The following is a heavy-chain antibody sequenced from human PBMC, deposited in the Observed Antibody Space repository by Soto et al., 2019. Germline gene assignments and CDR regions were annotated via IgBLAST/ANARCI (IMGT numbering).Heavy chain of an antibody. CDR3: ARGYCSGGSCYSLPYYYYGMDV. CDR1: GYTFTSYD. D-gene: IGHD2-15*01. CDR2: MNPNSGNT. J-gene: IGHJ6*02. Sequence: QVQLVQSGAEVKKPGASVKVSCKASGYTFTSYDINWVRQATGQGLEWMGWMNPNSGNTGYAQKFQGRVTMTRNTSISTAYMELSSLRSEDTAVYYCARGYCSGGSCYSLPYYYYGMDVWGQGTTVTVSS. V-gene: IGHV1-8*01.